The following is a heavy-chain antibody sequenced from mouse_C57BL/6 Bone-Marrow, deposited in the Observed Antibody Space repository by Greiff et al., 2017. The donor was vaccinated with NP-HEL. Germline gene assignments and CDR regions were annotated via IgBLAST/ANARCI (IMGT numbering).Heavy chain of an antibody. J-gene: IGHJ4*01. D-gene: IGHD1-1*01. CDR3: AKGRSTVVGAMDY. CDR2: LNPGSGGT. Sequence: VKLMESGAELVRPGTSVKVSCKASGYAFTNYLIEWVKQRPGQGLEWIGVLNPGSGGTNYNEKFKGKATLTADKSSSTAYMQLSSLTSEDSAVYFCAKGRSTVVGAMDYWGQGTSVTVSS. V-gene: IGHV1-54*01. CDR1: GYAFTNYL.